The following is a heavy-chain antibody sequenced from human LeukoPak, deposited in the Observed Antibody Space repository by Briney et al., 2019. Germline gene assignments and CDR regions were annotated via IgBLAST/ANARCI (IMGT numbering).Heavy chain of an antibody. CDR1: GLIFSNYA. Sequence: PGGSLRLSCVASGLIFSNYAMSWVRQAPGQGLEWVSTISDGGGDTYYADSVKGRFTISRDNAKNSLYLQMNSLRDEDTAVYYCARDPRYCTGGVCYYFDYWGQGTLVTVSS. D-gene: IGHD2-8*02. CDR2: ISDGGGDT. J-gene: IGHJ4*02. CDR3: ARDPRYCTGGVCYYFDY. V-gene: IGHV3-23*01.